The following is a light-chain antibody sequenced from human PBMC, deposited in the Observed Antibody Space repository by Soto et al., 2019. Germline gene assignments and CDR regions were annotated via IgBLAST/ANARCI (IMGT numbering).Light chain of an antibody. J-gene: IGLJ1*01. CDR1: SSDVGGYNY. V-gene: IGLV2-8*01. Sequence: QSALTQPPSASGSPGQSVTISCTGTSSDVGGYNYVSWYQQHPGKAPKLMIYEVSKRPSGVPDRFSGSKSGTSASLAITGLQAEDEADYYCQSYDGTLSGSYVFGIGTKLTVL. CDR2: EVS. CDR3: QSYDGTLSGSYV.